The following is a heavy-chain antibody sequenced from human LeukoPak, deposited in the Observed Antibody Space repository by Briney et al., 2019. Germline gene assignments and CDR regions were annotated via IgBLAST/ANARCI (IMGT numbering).Heavy chain of an antibody. CDR1: GFTFSNYG. Sequence: QPGGSLRLSCAASGFTFSNYGMHWVRQAPGKGLEWVAVISYDGSNKYYVDSVKGRFTISRDNSKNTLYLQMNSLRAEDTAVYYCAKDLNFDWLLSDYYYYYGMDVWGQGTTVTVSS. CDR3: AKDLNFDWLLSDYYYYYGMDV. J-gene: IGHJ6*02. CDR2: ISYDGSNK. D-gene: IGHD3-9*01. V-gene: IGHV3-30*18.